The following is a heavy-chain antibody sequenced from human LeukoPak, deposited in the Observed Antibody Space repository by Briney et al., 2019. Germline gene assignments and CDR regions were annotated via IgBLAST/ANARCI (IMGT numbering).Heavy chain of an antibody. V-gene: IGHV4-59*12. D-gene: IGHD6-19*01. Sequence: SETLSLTCTVSVGSSSTYYWSWIRQPPGKGLEWLGYIYYSGSTNYNPSLKSRVTISVDTSKNQFSLNLSSVIAADTAVYYCARSERYNSGWYFYFDYWGQGTLVTVSS. CDR1: VGSSSTYY. CDR3: ARSERYNSGWYFYFDY. CDR2: IYYSGST. J-gene: IGHJ4*02.